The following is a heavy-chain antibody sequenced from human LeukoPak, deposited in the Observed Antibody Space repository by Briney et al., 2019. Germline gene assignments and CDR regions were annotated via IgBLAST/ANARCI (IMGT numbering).Heavy chain of an antibody. J-gene: IGHJ1*01. CDR3: ARGGPRWIGDFQH. Sequence: SETLSLTCTVSGGSISSSSYYWGWIRQPPGKGLEWIGYIYHSGSTYYNPSLKSRVTISVDRSKNQFSLKLSSVTAADTAVYYCARGGPRWIGDFQHWGQGTLVTVSS. CDR2: IYHSGST. D-gene: IGHD3-10*01. CDR1: GGSISSSSYY. V-gene: IGHV4-39*07.